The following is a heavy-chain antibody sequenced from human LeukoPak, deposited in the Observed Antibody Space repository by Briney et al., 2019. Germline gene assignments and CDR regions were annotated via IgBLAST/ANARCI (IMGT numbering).Heavy chain of an antibody. CDR2: ISAYNGNT. CDR1: GYTLTSYG. CDR3: ARVYITMVRGVIITSPQYNWFDP. J-gene: IGHJ5*02. Sequence: ASVKVSCKASGYTLTSYGISWVRQAPGQGLEWMGWISAYNGNTNYAQKLQGRVTMTTDTSTSTAYMELRSLRSDDTAVYYCARVYITMVRGVIITSPQYNWFDPWGQGTLVTVSS. V-gene: IGHV1-18*01. D-gene: IGHD3-10*01.